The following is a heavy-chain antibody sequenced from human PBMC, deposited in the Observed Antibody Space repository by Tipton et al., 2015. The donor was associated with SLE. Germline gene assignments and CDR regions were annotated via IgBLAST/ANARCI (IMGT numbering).Heavy chain of an antibody. CDR2: VYGTGNT. CDR1: GASVRNHY. V-gene: IGHV4-4*08. Sequence: TLSLTCTVSGASVRNHYWSWIRQSPGKGLEWIGYVYGTGNTDYNPSLKSRVTISVDTSMNQFSLNLRLVTAADTAMYYCARGGLVPTLFDPWGQGTLVTVSS. J-gene: IGHJ5*02. CDR3: ARGGLVPTLFDP. D-gene: IGHD5-12*01.